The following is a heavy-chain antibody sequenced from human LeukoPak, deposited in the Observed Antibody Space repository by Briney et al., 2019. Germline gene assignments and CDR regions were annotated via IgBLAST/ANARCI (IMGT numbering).Heavy chain of an antibody. J-gene: IGHJ4*02. CDR2: IKQDGSEK. CDR1: GFTFSSYW. CDR3: ARDCSGGSCYSPPFGY. V-gene: IGHV3-7*01. D-gene: IGHD2-15*01. Sequence: PGGSLRLSCAASGFTFSSYWMSWVRQAPGKGVEGVANIKQDGSEKYYVDSVKGRFTIARDNAKSSLYLKKNSMRAEDTAVYYCARDCSGGSCYSPPFGYWGQGTLVTVSS.